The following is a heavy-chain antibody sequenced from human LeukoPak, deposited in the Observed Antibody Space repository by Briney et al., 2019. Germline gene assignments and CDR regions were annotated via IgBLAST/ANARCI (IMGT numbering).Heavy chain of an antibody. J-gene: IGHJ5*02. CDR1: GGTFSSYA. D-gene: IGHD6-19*01. CDR3: AVRKGEAVAGTGINWFDP. Sequence: ASVKVSCKASGGTFSSYAISWVRQAPGQGLEWMGRIIPIFGIANYAQKFQGRVTITADKSTSTAYMELSSLRSEDTAVYYCAVRKGEAVAGTGINWFDPWGRGTLVTVSS. V-gene: IGHV1-69*04. CDR2: IIPIFGIA.